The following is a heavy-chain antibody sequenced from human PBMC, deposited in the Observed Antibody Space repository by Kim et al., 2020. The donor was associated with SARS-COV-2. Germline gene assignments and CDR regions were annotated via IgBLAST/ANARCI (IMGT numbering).Heavy chain of an antibody. CDR3: ARGSDGSGSFDY. D-gene: IGHD3-10*01. Sequence: TYTPSCKSRVTISVDKSKNQFSLKLSSVTAADTAVYYCARGSDGSGSFDYWGQGTLVTVSS. J-gene: IGHJ4*02. V-gene: IGHV4-4*02.